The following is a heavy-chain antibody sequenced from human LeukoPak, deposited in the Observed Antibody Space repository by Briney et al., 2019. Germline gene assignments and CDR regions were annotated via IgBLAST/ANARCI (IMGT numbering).Heavy chain of an antibody. J-gene: IGHJ3*02. V-gene: IGHV1-69*04. Sequence: SVKVSCKASGGTFSSYAISWVRQAPGQGLEWMRRIIPILGIANYAQKFQGRVTITADKSTSTAYMELSSLRSEDTAVYYCAREAGYSGYESRIWGQGTMVTVSS. CDR2: IIPILGIA. CDR1: GGTFSSYA. CDR3: AREAGYSGYESRI. D-gene: IGHD5-12*01.